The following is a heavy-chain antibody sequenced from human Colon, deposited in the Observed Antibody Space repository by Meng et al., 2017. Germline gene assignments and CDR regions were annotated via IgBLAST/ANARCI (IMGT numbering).Heavy chain of an antibody. CDR2: IWYDGSNK. D-gene: IGHD3-22*01. V-gene: IGHV3-33*01. Sequence: GESLKISCAASGFTFSSYGMHWVRQAPGKGLEWVAVIWYDGSNKYYADSVKGRFTISRDNSKNTLYLQMNSLRAEDTAVYYCARAQYYYDSSGYWTPYYFDYWGQGTLVTGAS. CDR1: GFTFSSYG. CDR3: ARAQYYYDSSGYWTPYYFDY. J-gene: IGHJ4*02.